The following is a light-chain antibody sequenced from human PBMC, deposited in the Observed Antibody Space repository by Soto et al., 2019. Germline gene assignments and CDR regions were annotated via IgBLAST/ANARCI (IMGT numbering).Light chain of an antibody. V-gene: IGKV1-5*01. CDR3: QHYNSYSPWT. J-gene: IGKJ1*01. CDR1: QSISSW. CDR2: DAS. Sequence: DIQMTQSPSTLSASVGDRVTITCRASQSISSWLAWYQQKPGKAPKVLIYDASSLESGVPSRFSGSGSGTEFTLTISSLQPDDIATYYCQHYNSYSPWTFGQGTKVDIK.